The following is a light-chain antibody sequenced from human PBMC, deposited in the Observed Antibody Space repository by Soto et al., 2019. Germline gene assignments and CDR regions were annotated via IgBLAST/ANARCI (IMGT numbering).Light chain of an antibody. V-gene: IGKV1-39*01. CDR1: LNIRNY. CDR3: QQTYDTPWT. J-gene: IGKJ1*01. Sequence: DIPMTQSPSSLSASVGDRVTITCRASLNIRNYLNWYQQKPGKAPKLLIYAASSLQSGVPSRFTGSGSGTDFTLTISSLQPEDFATYHCQQTYDTPWTFGLGAKVEIK. CDR2: AAS.